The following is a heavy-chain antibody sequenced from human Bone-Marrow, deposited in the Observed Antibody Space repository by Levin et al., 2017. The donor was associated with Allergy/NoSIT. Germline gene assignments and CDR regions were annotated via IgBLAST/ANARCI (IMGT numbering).Heavy chain of an antibody. CDR1: GFTLRNYA. CDR2: ISSDGSSQ. D-gene: IGHD3-10*01. CDR3: ARDQFYASGTYYRTFDY. J-gene: IGHJ4*02. V-gene: IGHV3-30-3*01. Sequence: GGSLRLSCVVSGFTLRNYAMHWLRQAPGKGLEWVALISSDGSSQYYADSVKGRFTISRDDSQNTVFLQMNSLGPEDTAIYYCARDQFYASGTYYRTFDYWGQGTLVTVSS.